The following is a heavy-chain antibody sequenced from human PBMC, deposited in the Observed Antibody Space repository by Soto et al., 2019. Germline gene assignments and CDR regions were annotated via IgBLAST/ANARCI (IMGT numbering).Heavy chain of an antibody. CDR3: ARVGNVRVRGVIPQTFYYYYYGMDV. CDR2: INHSGST. J-gene: IGHJ6*02. D-gene: IGHD3-10*01. V-gene: IGHV4-34*01. Sequence: QVQLQQWGAGLLKPSETLSLTCAVYGGSFSGYYWSWIRQPPGKGLEWMGEINHSGSTNYNPSLRSRFTLSLDTSQNQVSLRLSSVTAADTAVYYCARVGNVRVRGVIPQTFYYYYYGMDVWGQGTTVTVSS. CDR1: GGSFSGYY.